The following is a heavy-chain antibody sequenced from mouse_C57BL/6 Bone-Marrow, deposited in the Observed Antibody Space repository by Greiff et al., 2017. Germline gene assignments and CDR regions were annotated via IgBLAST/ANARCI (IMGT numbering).Heavy chain of an antibody. CDR3: AIGGWTFDV. Sequence: VQLKQSGAELVRPGTSVKVSCKASGYAFTNYLIEWVKQRPGQGLEWIGVINPGSGGTNYNEKFKGKATLTADKSSSTAYMQLSSLTSEDSAVYFCAIGGWTFDVWGTGTTVTVSS. V-gene: IGHV1-54*01. D-gene: IGHD3-3*01. CDR1: GYAFTNYL. CDR2: INPGSGGT. J-gene: IGHJ1*03.